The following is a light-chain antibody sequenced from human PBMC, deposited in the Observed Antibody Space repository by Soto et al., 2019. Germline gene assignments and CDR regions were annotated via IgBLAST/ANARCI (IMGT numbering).Light chain of an antibody. V-gene: IGLV2-14*01. CDR1: SSDVGGYNY. J-gene: IGLJ1*01. CDR2: DVT. CDR3: GSYTSSSTLYV. Sequence: QSALTQPASVSGSPGQSITISCTGTSSDVGGYNYVSWYQQHPGRAPKLMIYDVTNRPSGVSNRFSSSKSGNTASLTISGLQAEDEDDYYCGSYTSSSTLYVFGTGTQLTVL.